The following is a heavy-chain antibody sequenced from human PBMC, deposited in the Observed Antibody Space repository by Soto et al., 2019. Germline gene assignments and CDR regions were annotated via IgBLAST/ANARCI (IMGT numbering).Heavy chain of an antibody. D-gene: IGHD4-17*01. CDR1: GYTFTSYA. CDR3: ARDVTVAPLNAFDI. J-gene: IGHJ3*02. V-gene: IGHV1-3*01. CDR2: INAGNGNT. Sequence: GASVKVSCKASGYTFTSYAMHWVRQAPGQRLEWMGWINAGNGNTKYSQKFQGRVTITADESTSTAYMELSSLRSEDTAVYYCARDVTVAPLNAFDIWGQGTMVTVSS.